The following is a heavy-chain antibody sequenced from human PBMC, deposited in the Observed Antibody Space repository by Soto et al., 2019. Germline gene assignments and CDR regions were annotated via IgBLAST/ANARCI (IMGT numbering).Heavy chain of an antibody. V-gene: IGHV3-7*03. CDR2: IKQDGSEK. J-gene: IGHJ5*02. CDR1: GFTFSSYW. Sequence: GGSLSLSCAASGFTFSSYWMSWVRQAPGKGLEWVANIKQDGSEKYYVDSVKGRFTISRDNSRNTVYLQMNSLRGDDTALYYCVKNSGWFNTWGQGALVTVSS. CDR3: VKNSGWFNT. D-gene: IGHD3-10*01.